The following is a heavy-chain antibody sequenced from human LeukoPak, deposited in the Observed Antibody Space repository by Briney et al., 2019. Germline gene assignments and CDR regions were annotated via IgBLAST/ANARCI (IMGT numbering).Heavy chain of an antibody. CDR1: GFTFSSYD. D-gene: IGHD6-13*01. CDR2: IRYDGSNK. CDR3: AKTGTPWYYFDY. Sequence: PGGSLRLSCAASGFTFSSYDMHWVRQAPGKGLEWVAFIRYDGSNKYYADSVKGRFTISRDNSKNTLYLQMNSLRAEDTAVYYCAKTGTPWYYFDYWGQGTLVTVSS. V-gene: IGHV3-30*02. J-gene: IGHJ4*02.